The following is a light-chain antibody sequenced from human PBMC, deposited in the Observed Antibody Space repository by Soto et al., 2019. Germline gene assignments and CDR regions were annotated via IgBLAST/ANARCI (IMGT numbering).Light chain of an antibody. V-gene: IGKV3-20*01. Sequence: EIVLTQSPGTLSLSPGERATLSCRASQSVSSSYLAWYQQKPGQAPRLLIYGASSRATGIPDRFSASGSGTDFTLTISRLEPEDFAVYYCQQYGSSPLTFGGGTNVEIK. CDR2: GAS. CDR1: QSVSSSY. J-gene: IGKJ4*02. CDR3: QQYGSSPLT.